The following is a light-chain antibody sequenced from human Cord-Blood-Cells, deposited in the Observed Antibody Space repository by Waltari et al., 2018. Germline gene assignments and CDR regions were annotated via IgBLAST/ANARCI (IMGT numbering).Light chain of an antibody. J-gene: IGKJ2*01. CDR2: AAC. CDR1: QSIRSY. Sequence: DIQMTQSPSSLSDSVGDRVTITCRASQSIRSYLNWYQQKPGKAPKLLIYAACSLQSGVPSRFSGSGSGTDFTLTISSLQPEDFATYYCQQSYSTPYTFGQGTKLEIK. V-gene: IGKV1-39*01. CDR3: QQSYSTPYT.